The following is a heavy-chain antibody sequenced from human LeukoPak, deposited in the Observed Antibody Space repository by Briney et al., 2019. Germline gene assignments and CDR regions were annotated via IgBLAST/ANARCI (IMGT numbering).Heavy chain of an antibody. V-gene: IGHV4-39*07. CDR2: IYYSGST. D-gene: IGHD1-1*01. CDR3: ARVTRTSSIDY. Sequence: SETLSLTRTVSVGSISSSSYYWGWIRQPPGKGLEWIGSIYYSGSTYYNPSLKSRVTISVDTSKNQFSLKLSSVTAADTAVYYCARVTRTSSIDYWGQGTLVTVSS. J-gene: IGHJ4*02. CDR1: VGSISSSSYY.